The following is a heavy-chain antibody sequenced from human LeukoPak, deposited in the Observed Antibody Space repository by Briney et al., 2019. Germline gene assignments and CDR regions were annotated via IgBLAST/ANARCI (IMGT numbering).Heavy chain of an antibody. D-gene: IGHD3-22*01. V-gene: IGHV3-9*01. J-gene: IGHJ4*02. CDR1: GFTFDDYA. CDR3: ARGDYYDIDY. Sequence: GGSLRLSCAASGFTFDDYAMHWVRQAPGEGLEWVSTISWNSGSIVHADSVKGQFTISRDNAKNSQYLQMNSLRAEDTALYYCARGDYYDIDYWGQGTLVTVSS. CDR2: ISWNSGSI.